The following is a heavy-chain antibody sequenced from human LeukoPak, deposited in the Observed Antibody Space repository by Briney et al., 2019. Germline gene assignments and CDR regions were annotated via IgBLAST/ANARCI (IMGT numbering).Heavy chain of an antibody. J-gene: IGHJ2*01. CDR2: IKQDGSEK. V-gene: IGHV3-7*01. CDR3: ARQYWYFDL. CDR1: GFTFSSYS. Sequence: PGGSLRLSCAASGFTFSSYSMNWVRQAPGKGLEWVANIKQDGSEKYYVASVKGRFTISRDNAKNSLYLQMNSLRAEDTAVYYCARQYWYFDLWGRGTLVTVSS.